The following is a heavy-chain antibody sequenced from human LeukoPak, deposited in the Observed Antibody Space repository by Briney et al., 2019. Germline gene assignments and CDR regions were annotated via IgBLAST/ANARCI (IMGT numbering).Heavy chain of an antibody. Sequence: PGGSLRLSCAASGFTFSSYWMSWVRQAPGKGLEWVANIKQGGSEKYYVDSVKGRFTISRDNAKNSLYLQMNSLRAEDTAVYYCANDHAYCGGDCYSKNPFDIWGQGTMVTVSS. CDR2: IKQGGSEK. CDR3: ANDHAYCGGDCYSKNPFDI. CDR1: GFTFSSYW. J-gene: IGHJ3*02. D-gene: IGHD2-21*02. V-gene: IGHV3-7*03.